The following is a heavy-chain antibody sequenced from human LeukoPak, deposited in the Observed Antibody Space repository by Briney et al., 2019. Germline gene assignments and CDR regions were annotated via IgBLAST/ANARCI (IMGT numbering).Heavy chain of an antibody. CDR3: ARQSSGIAATDKIDY. Sequence: GGSLRLSCAASGFTFSSYAMSWVRQAPGKGLEWVSSFTSMSRTIYYADSVKGRFTISRDDAKKSLYLQTNSLRVEDTAIYYCARQSSGIAATDKIDYWGQGTLVTVSS. CDR1: GFTFSSYA. CDR2: FTSMSRTI. J-gene: IGHJ4*02. V-gene: IGHV3-21*01. D-gene: IGHD6-13*01.